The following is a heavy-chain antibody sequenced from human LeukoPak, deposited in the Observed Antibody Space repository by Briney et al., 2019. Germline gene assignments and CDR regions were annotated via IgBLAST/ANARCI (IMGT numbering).Heavy chain of an antibody. CDR1: GFTFSSYA. Sequence: GRSLRLSCAASGFTFSSYAMHCVRQAPGRGLEWVAVISYDGSNKYYADSVKGRFTISRDNSKNTLYLQMNSLRAEDTAVYYCARGSRITMTVVVQGWFDPWGQGTLVTVSS. V-gene: IGHV3-30-3*01. D-gene: IGHD3-22*01. CDR3: ARGSRITMTVVVQGWFDP. CDR2: ISYDGSNK. J-gene: IGHJ5*02.